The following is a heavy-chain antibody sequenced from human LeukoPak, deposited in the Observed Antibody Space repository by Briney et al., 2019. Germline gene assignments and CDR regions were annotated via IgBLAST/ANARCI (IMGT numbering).Heavy chain of an antibody. CDR3: ARDSMYATNYFGP. Sequence: SETLSLTCSVSGGSIRSSYWNWIRQSPGKGLEWLGYIYYSGGTNYNPSLKGRVTLSIDMSKNQFSLRLTSVTAADTAVYYCARDSMYATNYFGPLGQGTLVTGSS. CDR1: GGSIRSSY. CDR2: IYYSGGT. D-gene: IGHD2-8*01. J-gene: IGHJ5*02. V-gene: IGHV4-59*01.